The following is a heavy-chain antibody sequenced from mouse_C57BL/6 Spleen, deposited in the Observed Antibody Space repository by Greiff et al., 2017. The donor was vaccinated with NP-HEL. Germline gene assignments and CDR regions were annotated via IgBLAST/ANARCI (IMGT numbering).Heavy chain of an antibody. CDR2: ISSGSSTI. V-gene: IGHV5-17*01. Sequence: EVQVVESGGGLVKPGGSLKLSCAASGFTFSDYGMHWVRQAPEKGLEWVAYISSGSSTIYYADTVKGRFTISRDNAKNTLFLQMTSLRSEDTAMYYCASLTGSLYYYAMDYWGQGTSVTVSS. J-gene: IGHJ4*01. CDR3: ASLTGSLYYYAMDY. CDR1: GFTFSDYG. D-gene: IGHD4-1*01.